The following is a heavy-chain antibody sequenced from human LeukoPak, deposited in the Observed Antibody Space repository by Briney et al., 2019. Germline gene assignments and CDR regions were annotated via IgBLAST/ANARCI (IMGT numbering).Heavy chain of an antibody. CDR2: ISWNSGSI. Sequence: GGSLRLSCAASGFTFDDYAMHWVRQAPGKGLGWVSGISWNSGSIGYADSVKGRFTISRDNAKNSLYLQMKSLRAEDTALYYCGKDVKFNRLNYFDYWGQGTLVTVSS. V-gene: IGHV3-9*01. CDR1: GFTFDDYA. CDR3: GKDVKFNRLNYFDY. D-gene: IGHD6-25*01. J-gene: IGHJ4*02.